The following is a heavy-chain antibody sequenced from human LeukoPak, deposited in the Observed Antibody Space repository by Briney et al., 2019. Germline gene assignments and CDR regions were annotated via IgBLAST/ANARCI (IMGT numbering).Heavy chain of an antibody. Sequence: GGSLRLSCAASGFTFSSYGMHWVRQAPGKGLEWVAVLYYDGSNKYYADSAKGRFTISRANSKNTLYLQMNSLRAEDTAVYYCAKDLNPFGVVPLPHYWGQGTLVTVSS. CDR1: GFTFSSYG. J-gene: IGHJ4*02. CDR2: LYYDGSNK. CDR3: AKDLNPFGVVPLPHY. V-gene: IGHV3-33*06. D-gene: IGHD3-3*01.